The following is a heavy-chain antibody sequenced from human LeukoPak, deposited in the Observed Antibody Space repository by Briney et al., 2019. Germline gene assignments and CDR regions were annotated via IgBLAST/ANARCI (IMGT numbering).Heavy chain of an antibody. D-gene: IGHD3-22*01. J-gene: IGHJ4*02. V-gene: IGHV4-39*07. Sequence: PSETLSLTCTVSGGSISSSSYYWGWLRQPPGKGLEWIGSIYYSGSTFYNPSLKSRVTISVDTSKNQFSLNLSSVTAADTAVYYCARGHYYDSSGDYWGQGTLVTVSS. CDR2: IYYSGST. CDR1: GGSISSSSYY. CDR3: ARGHYYDSSGDY.